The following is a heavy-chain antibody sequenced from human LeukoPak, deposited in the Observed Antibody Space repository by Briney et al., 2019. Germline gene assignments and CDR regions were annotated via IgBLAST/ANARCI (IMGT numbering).Heavy chain of an antibody. J-gene: IGHJ5*02. Sequence: ASVKVSCKASGYTFTTYPMNWVRQAPGQGLEWMGWINTNTGNPTYAQGFTGRFVFSLDTSVSTAYLQISGLKAEDTAVYYCARDPYTSSSWYRGRANNWFDPWGQGTLVTVSS. V-gene: IGHV7-4-1*02. D-gene: IGHD6-13*01. CDR2: INTNTGNP. CDR1: GYTFTTYP. CDR3: ARDPYTSSSWYRGRANNWFDP.